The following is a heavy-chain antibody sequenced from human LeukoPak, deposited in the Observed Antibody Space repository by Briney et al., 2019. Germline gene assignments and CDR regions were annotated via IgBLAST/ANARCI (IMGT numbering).Heavy chain of an antibody. CDR2: IYYSGST. Sequence: SETLSLTCAVYGGSFSGYYWSWIRQPPGKGLEWIGSIYYSGSTYYNPSLKSRVTISVDTSKNQFSLKLSSVTAADTAVYYCARRVSWGGSTNFDYWGQGTLVTVSS. J-gene: IGHJ4*02. CDR1: GGSFSGYY. V-gene: IGHV4-34*01. CDR3: ARRVSWGGSTNFDY. D-gene: IGHD2-2*01.